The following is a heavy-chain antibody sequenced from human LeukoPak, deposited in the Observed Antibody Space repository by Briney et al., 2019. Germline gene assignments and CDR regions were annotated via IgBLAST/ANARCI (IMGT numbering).Heavy chain of an antibody. D-gene: IGHD6-19*01. J-gene: IGHJ3*01. CDR2: VSHDGNIK. Sequence: GGSLRLSCAASGFPFSSYSMTWVRQAPGQGLEWVTAVSHDGNIKEYVDSVKGRFTVSRDNSKNTLYLQMNSLRVGDTAIYYCARMYSSGWYIGAFDVWGQGTMVTVSS. CDR3: ARMYSSGWYIGAFDV. V-gene: IGHV3-30*03. CDR1: GFPFSSYS.